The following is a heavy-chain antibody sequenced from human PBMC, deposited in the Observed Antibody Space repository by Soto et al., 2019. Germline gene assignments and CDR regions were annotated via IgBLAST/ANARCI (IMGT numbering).Heavy chain of an antibody. D-gene: IGHD3-22*01. J-gene: IGHJ4*02. CDR3: ARDGYYYDSSGYYYAH. Sequence: ASVKVSCKASGYTFTSYGISWVRQAPGQGLEWMGWISAHNGNTNYAQKLQGRVTMTTDTSTSTAYMELRSLRSDDTAVYYCARDGYYYDSSGYYYAHWGQGTLVTVSS. CDR2: ISAHNGNT. CDR1: GYTFTSYG. V-gene: IGHV1-18*01.